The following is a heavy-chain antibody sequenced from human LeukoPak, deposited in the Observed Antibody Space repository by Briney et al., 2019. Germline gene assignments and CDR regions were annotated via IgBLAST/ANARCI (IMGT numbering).Heavy chain of an antibody. D-gene: IGHD3-10*01. Sequence: GGSPRLSCAAPGFTFSTYSMNWVRQAPGKGLEWVSFIDTSGTYIYYGESMKGRFTISRDNAKNSLYLQMNGLRAEDTAVYYCARGRSITLLRGVAMSDGFDIWGQGTMVAVSS. CDR2: IDTSGTYI. CDR3: ARGRSITLLRGVAMSDGFDI. CDR1: GFTFSTYS. V-gene: IGHV3-21*01. J-gene: IGHJ3*02.